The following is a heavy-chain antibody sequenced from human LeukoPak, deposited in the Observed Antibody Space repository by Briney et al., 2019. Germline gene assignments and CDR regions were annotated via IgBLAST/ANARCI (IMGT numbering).Heavy chain of an antibody. CDR2: IYYSGST. Sequence: PSETLSLTCTVSGGSISSYYWSWIRQPPGKGLEWIGYIYYSGSTNYNPSLKSRLTISADASKSQFSLKLSSVTTADTAVYYCARRHCSSTSCRYYFDYWGQGTLVTVSS. V-gene: IGHV4-59*01. CDR3: ARRHCSSTSCRYYFDY. J-gene: IGHJ4*02. CDR1: GGSISSYY. D-gene: IGHD2-2*01.